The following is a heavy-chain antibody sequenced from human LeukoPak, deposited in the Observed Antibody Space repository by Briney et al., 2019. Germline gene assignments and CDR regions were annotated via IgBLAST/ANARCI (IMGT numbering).Heavy chain of an antibody. CDR2: ISWNSGSI. V-gene: IGHV3-9*01. D-gene: IGHD5-24*01. CDR1: GFTFDDYA. J-gene: IGHJ4*02. CDR3: AKAGGGYNYGYSDY. Sequence: GRSLRLSCAASGFTFDDYAMHWVRQAPGKGPEWASGISWNSGSIGYADSVKGRFTISRDNAKNSLYLQMNSLRAEDTALYYCAKAGGGYNYGYSDYWGQGTLVTVSS.